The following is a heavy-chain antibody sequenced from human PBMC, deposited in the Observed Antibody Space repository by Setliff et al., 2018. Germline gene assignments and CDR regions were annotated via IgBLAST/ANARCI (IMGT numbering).Heavy chain of an antibody. CDR2: ISGDDGNT. CDR3: ARRDSTGYYGYSFDF. Sequence: GASVKVSCKASGYTFSMYGIFWVRQAPGQGLEWMGWISGDDGNTNYAQELQGRVTMTTDTSTSTAYMELRSLTSDDTAIYSCARRDSTGYYGYSFDFWGQGTLVTVSS. V-gene: IGHV1-18*01. CDR1: GYTFSMYG. D-gene: IGHD3-22*01. J-gene: IGHJ4*02.